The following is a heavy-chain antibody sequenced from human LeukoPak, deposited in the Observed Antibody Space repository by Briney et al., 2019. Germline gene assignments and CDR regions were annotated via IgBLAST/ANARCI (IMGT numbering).Heavy chain of an antibody. CDR2: ISWNSGSI. CDR1: GFTFDDYA. J-gene: IGHJ4*02. V-gene: IGHV3-9*01. D-gene: IGHD1-26*01. Sequence: GRSLRLSCAASGFTFDDYAMHWVRQAPGKGLEWVSGISWNSGSIGYADSVKGRFTISRDNAKNSLYLQMNSLRTEDTALYYCAKLAGAGYWGQGTLVTVSS. CDR3: AKLAGAGY.